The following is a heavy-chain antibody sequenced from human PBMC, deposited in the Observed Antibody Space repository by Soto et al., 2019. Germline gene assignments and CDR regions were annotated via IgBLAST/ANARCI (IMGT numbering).Heavy chain of an antibody. CDR3: ARDRNWKFDY. D-gene: IGHD1-20*01. V-gene: IGHV3-30-3*01. CDR2: ISYDGSNK. J-gene: IGHJ4*02. Sequence: GGSLRLSCAASGFTFSSYAMHWVRQAPGKGLEWVAVISYDGSNKYYADSVKGRFTNSRDNSKNTLYLQMNSLRAEDTAVYYCARDRNWKFDYWGQGTLVTVSS. CDR1: GFTFSSYA.